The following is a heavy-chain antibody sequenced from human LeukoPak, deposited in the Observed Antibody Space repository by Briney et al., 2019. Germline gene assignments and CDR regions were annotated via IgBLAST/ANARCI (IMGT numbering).Heavy chain of an antibody. J-gene: IGHJ4*02. V-gene: IGHV3-11*04. CDR1: GFTFTDFY. CDR3: ARDVGADF. D-gene: IGHD1-26*01. CDR2: ISDSGTTV. Sequence: GGSLRLSCAASGFTFTDFYMTWIRQAPGKGLQWVAYISDSGTTVDYADSVKGRFSISRDNTENSLYLQMNSLRVEDTGFYYCARDVGADFWGQGTLVTVSS.